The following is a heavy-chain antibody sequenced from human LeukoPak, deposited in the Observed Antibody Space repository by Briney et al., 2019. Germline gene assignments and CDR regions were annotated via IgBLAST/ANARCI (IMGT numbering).Heavy chain of an antibody. CDR2: IIPIFGTA. CDR1: GGTFSSYA. D-gene: IGHD6-13*01. J-gene: IGHJ5*02. CDR3: ARGRQQLVKYNWFDP. V-gene: IGHV1-69*05. Sequence: SVKVSCKASGGTFSSYAISWVRQAPGQGLEWMGGIIPIFGTANYAQKFQGRVTITTDESTSTAYMELSSLRSEDTAVYYCARGRQQLVKYNWFDPWGQGTLVTVSS.